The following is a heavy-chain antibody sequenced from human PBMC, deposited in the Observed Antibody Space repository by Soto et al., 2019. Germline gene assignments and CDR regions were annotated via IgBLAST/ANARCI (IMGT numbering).Heavy chain of an antibody. CDR1: GFTFGDYA. J-gene: IGHJ6*03. CDR2: IRSKAYGGTT. V-gene: IGHV3-49*03. Sequence: GGSLRLSCTASGFTFGDYAMSWFRQAPGKGLEWVGFIRSKAYGGTTEYAASVKGRFTISRDDSKSIAYLQMNSLKTEDTAVYYCTSYYDFWSGYYQHYYYYMDVWGKGTTVTVSS. CDR3: TSYYDFWSGYYQHYYYYMDV. D-gene: IGHD3-3*01.